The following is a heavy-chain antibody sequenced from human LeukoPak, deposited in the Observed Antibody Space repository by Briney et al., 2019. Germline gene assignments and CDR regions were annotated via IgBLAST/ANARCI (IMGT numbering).Heavy chain of an antibody. J-gene: IGHJ4*02. Sequence: PSETLSLTCTVSGGSISSYYWSWIRQPPGKGLEWIGYIYYGGSTNYNPSLKSRVTISVDTSKNQFSLKLSSVTAADTAVYYCARQGVAGTRDYWGQGTLVTVSS. CDR2: IYYGGST. CDR3: ARQGVAGTRDY. D-gene: IGHD6-19*01. V-gene: IGHV4-59*08. CDR1: GGSISSYY.